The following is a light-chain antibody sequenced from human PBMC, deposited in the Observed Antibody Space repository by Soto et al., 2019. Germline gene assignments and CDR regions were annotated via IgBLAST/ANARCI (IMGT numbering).Light chain of an antibody. CDR2: DES. Sequence: TQITPSPSSWRASLGPRLPITGLAIQDIDIYLSWYQQKPGKAPKLLIYDESTLQSGVPSRFSGSGSGTDFTLTVNNLQTEDFATYYCQQNYRTPYTFGQGTKVDIK. V-gene: IGKV1-39*01. CDR3: QQNYRTPYT. CDR1: QDIDIY. J-gene: IGKJ2*01.